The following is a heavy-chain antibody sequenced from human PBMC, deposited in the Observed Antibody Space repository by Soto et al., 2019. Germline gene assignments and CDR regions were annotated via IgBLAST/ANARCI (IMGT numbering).Heavy chain of an antibody. D-gene: IGHD4-4*01. J-gene: IGHJ6*02. CDR3: ARDGPKTSYSNQPYYYYGMDV. CDR2: IYYSGST. CDR1: GGSISSYY. Sequence: PSETLSLTCTVSGGSISSYYWSWIRQPPGKGLEWIGYIYYSGSTNYNPSLKSRVTISVDASKNQFSLKLSSVTAADTAVYYCARDGPKTSYSNQPYYYYGMDVWGQGTTVTVSS. V-gene: IGHV4-59*01.